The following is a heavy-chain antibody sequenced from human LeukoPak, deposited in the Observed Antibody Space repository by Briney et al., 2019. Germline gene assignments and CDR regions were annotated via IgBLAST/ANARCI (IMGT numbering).Heavy chain of an antibody. CDR1: GGSISSGDYY. J-gene: IGHJ4*02. CDR2: IYYSGST. Sequence: PSETLSLTCTVSGGSISSGDYYWSWIRQPPGKGLEWIGSIYYSGSTYYNPSLKSRVTISVDTSKNQFSLKLSSVTAADTAVYYCASRREYDILYYFDYWGQGTLVTVSS. D-gene: IGHD3-9*01. V-gene: IGHV4-39*07. CDR3: ASRREYDILYYFDY.